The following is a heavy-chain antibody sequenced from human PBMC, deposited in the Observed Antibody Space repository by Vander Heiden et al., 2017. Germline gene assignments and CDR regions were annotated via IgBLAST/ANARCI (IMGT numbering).Heavy chain of an antibody. CDR2: ISGSGGST. J-gene: IGHJ5*02. D-gene: IGHD6-19*01. V-gene: IGHV3-23*01. CDR3: AKDVGYSSGWYERDWFDP. CDR1: GFTFSSYA. Sequence: EVQLLESGGGLVQPGGSLRLSCAASGFTFSSYAMSWVRQAPGKGLGWVSAISGSGGSTYYADSVKGRFTISRDNSKNTLYLQMNSLRAEDTAVYYCAKDVGYSSGWYERDWFDPWGQGTLVTVSS.